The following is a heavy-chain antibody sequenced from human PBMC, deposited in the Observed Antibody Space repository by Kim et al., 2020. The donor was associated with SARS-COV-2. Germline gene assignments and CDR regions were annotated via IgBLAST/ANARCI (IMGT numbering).Heavy chain of an antibody. J-gene: IGHJ6*02. CDR3: ARDLVISSSWSMEYYYGMDV. CDR2: INAGNGNT. V-gene: IGHV1-3*01. CDR1: GYTFTSYA. Sequence: ASVKVSCKASGYTFTSYAMHWVRQAPGQRLEWMGWINAGNGNTKYSQKFQGRVTITRDTSASTAYMELSSLRSEDTAVYYCARDLVISSSWSMEYYYGMDVWGQGTTVTVSS. D-gene: IGHD6-13*01.